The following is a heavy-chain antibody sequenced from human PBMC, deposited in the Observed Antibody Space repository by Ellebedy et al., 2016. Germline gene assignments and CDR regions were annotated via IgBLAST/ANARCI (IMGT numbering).Heavy chain of an antibody. CDR1: GFTFSSYS. CDR2: ISSSSSSI. Sequence: GESLKISCAASGFTFSSYSMNWVRQAPGKGLEWVSYISSSSSSIYYADSVKGRFTISRDNAKNSLYLQMNSLRAEDTAVYYCARTYQTAMVRGVISPCDYWGQGTLVTVSS. V-gene: IGHV3-48*04. D-gene: IGHD3-10*01. J-gene: IGHJ4*02. CDR3: ARTYQTAMVRGVISPCDY.